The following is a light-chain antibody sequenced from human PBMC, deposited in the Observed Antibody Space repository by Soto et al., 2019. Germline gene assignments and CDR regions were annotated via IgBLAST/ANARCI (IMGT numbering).Light chain of an antibody. J-gene: IGKJ2*01. CDR3: QSYDISPFP. V-gene: IGKV3-20*01. Sequence: EIVLTQSPGTLSLSPGERATLSCRASQSVSSTYLAWYQQKPGQAPRLLIYDASSRATGIPDRFSGSGYGKDFTITISRLAPEDFDAYYYQSYDISPFPFGQGTKLEIK. CDR1: QSVSSTY. CDR2: DAS.